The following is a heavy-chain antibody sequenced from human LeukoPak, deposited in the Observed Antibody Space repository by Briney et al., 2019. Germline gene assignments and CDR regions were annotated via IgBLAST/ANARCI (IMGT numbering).Heavy chain of an antibody. CDR3: ARNIVGATTWFSEADAFDI. CDR2: IYYSGST. V-gene: IGHV4-59*01. CDR1: GGSISSYY. J-gene: IGHJ3*02. D-gene: IGHD1-26*01. Sequence: SETLSLTCTVSGGSISSYYWSWLRQPPGKGLEWIGYIYYSGSTNYNPSLKSRVTISVDTSKNQFSLKLSSVTAADTAVYYCARNIVGATTWFSEADAFDIWGQGTMVTVSS.